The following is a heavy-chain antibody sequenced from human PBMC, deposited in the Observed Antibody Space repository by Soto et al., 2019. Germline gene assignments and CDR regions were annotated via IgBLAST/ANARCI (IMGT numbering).Heavy chain of an antibody. D-gene: IGHD7-27*01. V-gene: IGHV3-48*03. CDR3: ARDAPITELGIGDYDY. J-gene: IGHJ4*02. CDR1: GFTFSSYE. Sequence: GGSLRLSCAASGFTFSSYEMNWVRQAPGKGLEWVSYISSSGSTIYYADSVKGRFTISRDNAKNSLYLQMNSLRAEDTAVYYCARDAPITELGIGDYDYWGQGTLVTVSS. CDR2: ISSSGSTI.